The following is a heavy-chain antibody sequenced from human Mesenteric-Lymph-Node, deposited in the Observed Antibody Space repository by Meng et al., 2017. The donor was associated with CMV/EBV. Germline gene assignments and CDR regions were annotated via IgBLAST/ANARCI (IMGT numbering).Heavy chain of an antibody. CDR1: GFTFSTYW. CDR3: ARDSSSLFDY. D-gene: IGHD6-6*01. J-gene: IGHJ4*02. V-gene: IGHV3-74*01. Sequence: GGSLRLSCTASGFTFSTYWMHWVRQAPGKGLVWVSRISSDGTGRGYADSVEGRFTVSRDNAKNTLYLQMNSLRAEDTAVYYCARDSSSLFDYWGQGTLVTVSS. CDR2: ISSDGTGR.